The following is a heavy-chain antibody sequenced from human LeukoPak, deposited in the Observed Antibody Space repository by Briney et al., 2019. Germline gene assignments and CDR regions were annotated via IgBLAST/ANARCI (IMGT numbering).Heavy chain of an antibody. V-gene: IGHV3-23*01. Sequence: GGSLRLSCAASGFTFSNYGMSWVRRAPGKGLEWVSVISGSGRRTQYADSVKGRFTISRDNSKNTLYLQMNSLRAEDTAVYFCARDRYYVLDYWGQGTLVTVSS. CDR2: ISGSGRRT. J-gene: IGHJ4*02. CDR3: ARDRYYVLDY. CDR1: GFTFSNYG. D-gene: IGHD3-10*02.